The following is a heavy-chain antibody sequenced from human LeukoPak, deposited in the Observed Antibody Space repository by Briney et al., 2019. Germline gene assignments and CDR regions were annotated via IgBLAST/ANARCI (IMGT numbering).Heavy chain of an antibody. CDR3: ARGGLTIFGVVNYMDV. D-gene: IGHD3-3*01. J-gene: IGHJ6*03. V-gene: IGHV3-21*04. Sequence: GGSLRLSCAASGFTFSSYSMNWVRQAPGKGLEWVSSISSSSSYIYYADSVKGRFTISRDNAKNSLYLQMNSLRAEDTALYYCARGGLTIFGVVNYMDVWGKGTTVTVSS. CDR2: ISSSSSYI. CDR1: GFTFSSYS.